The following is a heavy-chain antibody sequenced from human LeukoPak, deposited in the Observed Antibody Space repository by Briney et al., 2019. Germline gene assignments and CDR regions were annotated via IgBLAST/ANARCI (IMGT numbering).Heavy chain of an antibody. CDR2: IYHSGST. J-gene: IGHJ4*02. CDR3: ARDTSSTLLVLN. V-gene: IGHV4-4*07. Sequence: SETLSLTCTVSGGSISSYYWSWIRQPVGKGLEWIGSIYHSGSTYYNPSLKSRVTISVDTSENQFSLKLSSVTAADTAVYYCARDTSSTLLVLNWGQGTLVTVSS. CDR1: GGSISSYY. D-gene: IGHD2/OR15-2a*01.